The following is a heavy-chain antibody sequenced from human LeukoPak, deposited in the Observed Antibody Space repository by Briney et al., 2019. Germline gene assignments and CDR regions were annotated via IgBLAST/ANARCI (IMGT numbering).Heavy chain of an antibody. CDR2: DYISGGT. D-gene: IGHD3-9*01. CDR1: GGSISSGTYY. Sequence: PSETLSLTCTVSGGSISSGTYYWSWIRQPAGKGLEWIGRDYISGGTNYNPSLKSRVTISVDTSQNQFSLKLSSVTAADTAVYYCARDDQGVNYDILTGYYRAAFGFDYWGQGTLVTVSS. J-gene: IGHJ4*02. CDR3: ARDDQGVNYDILTGYYRAAFGFDY. V-gene: IGHV4-61*02.